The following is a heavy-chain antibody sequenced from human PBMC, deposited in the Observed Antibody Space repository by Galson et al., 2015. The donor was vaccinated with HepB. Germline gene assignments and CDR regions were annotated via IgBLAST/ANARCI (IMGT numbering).Heavy chain of an antibody. D-gene: IGHD3-22*01. V-gene: IGHV1-69*13. J-gene: IGHJ4*02. CDR3: ARQPYYYDSSGYPIDY. CDR2: IIPIFGTA. CDR1: GGTFSSYA. Sequence: SVKVSCKASGGTFSSYAISWVRQAPGQGLEWMGGIIPIFGTANYAQKFQGRVTITADESTSTAYMELSSLRSEDTAVYYCARQPYYYDSSGYPIDYWGQGTLVTVSS.